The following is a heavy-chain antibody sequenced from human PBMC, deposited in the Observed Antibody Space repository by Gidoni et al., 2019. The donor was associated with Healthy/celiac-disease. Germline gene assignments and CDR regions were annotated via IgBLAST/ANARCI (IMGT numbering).Heavy chain of an antibody. D-gene: IGHD4-17*01. J-gene: IGHJ3*01. CDR3: ARPKRNYGGNPRHAFDV. CDR1: GGTTCSSSHY. V-gene: IGHV4-39*01. CDR2: IYYCGST. Sequence: QLQLQESGPGLVTPPEPLYLPRPASGGTTCSSSHYWRFTRQPPGKELEWIGNIYYCGSTYYNPSLQSRVPISVDTSKNQFSLKLSSVTAADTAVYYCARPKRNYGGNPRHAFDVWGQGTMVTVSS.